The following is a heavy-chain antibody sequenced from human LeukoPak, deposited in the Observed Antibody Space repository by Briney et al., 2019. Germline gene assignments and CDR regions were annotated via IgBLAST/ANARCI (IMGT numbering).Heavy chain of an antibody. CDR1: GFSLSTSGVG. Sequence: SGPTLVNPTQTPTLTCTFSGFSLSTSGVGVGWIRQPPGKALEWLALIYWDDDKRYSPSLKSRLTITMDTSKNQVVLTMTNMDPVDTATYFCAHRPGRGIPAAHWGQGTLVTVSS. CDR2: IYWDDDK. J-gene: IGHJ4*02. D-gene: IGHD3-10*01. V-gene: IGHV2-5*02. CDR3: AHRPGRGIPAAH.